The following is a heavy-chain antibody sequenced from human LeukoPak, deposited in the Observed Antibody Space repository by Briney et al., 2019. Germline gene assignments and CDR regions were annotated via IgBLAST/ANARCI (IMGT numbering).Heavy chain of an antibody. Sequence: PGGSLRLSCAASVFSFSSYSMSWVRQAPGRGVEWVSSISSSSSYIYYADAVKGRFTITRDTDKNSLYLQMSSLRADDTAVYYCARGPLGAPGVDFDYWGQGTLVTVSS. J-gene: IGHJ4*02. D-gene: IGHD1-26*01. V-gene: IGHV3-21*01. CDR2: ISSSSSYI. CDR1: VFSFSSYS. CDR3: ARGPLGAPGVDFDY.